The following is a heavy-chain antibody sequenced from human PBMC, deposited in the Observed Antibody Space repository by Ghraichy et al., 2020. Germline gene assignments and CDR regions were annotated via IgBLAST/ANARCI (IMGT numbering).Heavy chain of an antibody. CDR1: GFTFSDYA. CDR2: ISYDGSNK. V-gene: IGHV3-30*04. CDR3: ARVLAETSTGWSDYYYYYGMDV. J-gene: IGHJ6*02. Sequence: GESLNISCAASGFTFSDYAMHWVRQAPGKGLEWVAIISYDGSNKYYADSVKGRFTISRDNSKNTLYLQMNSLRAEDTAVYYCARVLAETSTGWSDYYYYYGMDVWGQGTTVTVSS. D-gene: IGHD6-19*01.